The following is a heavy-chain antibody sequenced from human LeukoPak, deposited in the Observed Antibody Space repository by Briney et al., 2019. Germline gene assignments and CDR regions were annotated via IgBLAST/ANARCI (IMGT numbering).Heavy chain of an antibody. CDR1: GFTFDDYA. CDR2: ISWNSGSI. CDR3: ARSSYSSSSSV. V-gene: IGHV3-9*01. J-gene: IGHJ3*01. Sequence: HTGGSLRLSCAASGFTFDDYAMHWVRQAPGKGLEWVSGISWNSGSIGYADSVKGRFTISRDNAKNSLYLQINSLRAEDTAVYYCARSSYSSSSSVWGQGTMVTVSS. D-gene: IGHD6-6*01.